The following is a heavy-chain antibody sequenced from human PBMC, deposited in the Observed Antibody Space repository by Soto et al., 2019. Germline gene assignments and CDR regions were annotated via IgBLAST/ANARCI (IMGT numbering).Heavy chain of an antibody. CDR3: AKAGFSSGWSPSYFDY. CDR2: RRGTGGST. CDR1: SFTFSSYA. J-gene: IGHJ4*02. V-gene: IGHV3-23*01. D-gene: IGHD6-19*01. Sequence: VQLLESGGGLVQPGRSLRLSCAASSFTFSSYAMNWVRQAPGKGLEWVSARRGTGGSTYYADSVKGRFTISRDNSKNTLYLQMNSLRVEDTAVFYCAKAGFSSGWSPSYFDYWGQGTLVTVSS.